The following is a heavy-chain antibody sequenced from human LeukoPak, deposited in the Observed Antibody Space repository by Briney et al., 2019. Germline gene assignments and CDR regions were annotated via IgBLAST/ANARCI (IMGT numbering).Heavy chain of an antibody. CDR2: ISGSGGST. J-gene: IGHJ4*02. V-gene: IGHV3-23*01. CDR1: GFTFSSYA. CDR3: ARDPNSIAAAGTGDY. Sequence: PGGSLRLSCAASGFTFSSYAMSWVRQAPGKGLEWVSAISGSGGSTYYADSVKGRFTISRDNAKNSLYLQMNSLRAEDTAVYYCARDPNSIAAAGTGDYWGQGTLVTVSS. D-gene: IGHD6-13*01.